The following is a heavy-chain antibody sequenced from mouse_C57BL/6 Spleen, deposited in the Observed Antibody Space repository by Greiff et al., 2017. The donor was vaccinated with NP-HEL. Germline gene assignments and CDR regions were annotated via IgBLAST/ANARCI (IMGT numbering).Heavy chain of an antibody. CDR2: ISDGGSYT. Sequence: EVKLMESGGGLVKPGGSLKLSCAASGFTFSSYAMSWVRQTPEKRLEWVATISDGGSYTYYPDNVKGRFTISRDNAKNNLYLQMSHLKSEDTAMYYCARDYGRDWGQGTLVTVSA. D-gene: IGHD2-1*01. J-gene: IGHJ3*01. CDR1: GFTFSSYA. V-gene: IGHV5-4*01. CDR3: ARDYGRD.